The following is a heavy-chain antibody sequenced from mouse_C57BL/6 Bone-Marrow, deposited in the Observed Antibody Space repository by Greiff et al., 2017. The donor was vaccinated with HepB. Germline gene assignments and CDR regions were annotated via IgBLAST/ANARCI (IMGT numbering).Heavy chain of an antibody. D-gene: IGHD1-1*01. Sequence: VQLQQPGAELVKPGASVKLSCKASGYTFTSYWMHWVKQRPGQGLEWIGMIHPNSGSTNYNEKFKSKATLTVDKSSSTAYMQLSSLTSEDSAVYYCARGITTEGNAMDYWGQGTSVTVSS. J-gene: IGHJ4*01. V-gene: IGHV1-64*01. CDR2: IHPNSGST. CDR3: ARGITTEGNAMDY. CDR1: GYTFTSYW.